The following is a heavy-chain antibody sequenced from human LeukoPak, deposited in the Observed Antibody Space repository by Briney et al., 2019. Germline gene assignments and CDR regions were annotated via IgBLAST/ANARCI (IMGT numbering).Heavy chain of an antibody. V-gene: IGHV4-4*07. CDR1: GASISNYY. D-gene: IGHD3-16*01. Sequence: SETLSLTCSVSGASISNYYRSWIRQPAGKGLEFIGLFYNSGSTNCNPSLKSRVTMSLDTSKNQFSLRLISVTAADTAMYYCARVGDYALKDWGQGTLVTVSS. J-gene: IGHJ4*02. CDR2: FYNSGST. CDR3: ARVGDYALKD.